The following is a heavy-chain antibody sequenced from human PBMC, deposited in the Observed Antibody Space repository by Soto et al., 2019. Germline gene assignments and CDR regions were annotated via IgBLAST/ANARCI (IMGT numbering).Heavy chain of an antibody. CDR3: ARRIYSSSGPYYYYGMDV. D-gene: IGHD6-6*01. V-gene: IGHV4-4*02. J-gene: IGHJ6*02. Sequence: PSETLSLTCAVSGGSISSSNWWSWDRQPPGKGLEWIGEIYHSGRTNYHPPLKSRVPISVDKSKNQFSLKLSSVPAADTAVYYCARRIYSSSGPYYYYGMDVWGQGTTVTVSS. CDR2: IYHSGRT. CDR1: GGSISSSNW.